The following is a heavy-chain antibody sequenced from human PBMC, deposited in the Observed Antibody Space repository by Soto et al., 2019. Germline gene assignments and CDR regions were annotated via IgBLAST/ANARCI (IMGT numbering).Heavy chain of an antibody. CDR2: IIPIFGTA. CDR3: VRGDGDYRRDYGMDV. Sequence: SVKVSCKASGGTFSSYAISWVRQAPGQGLEWMGGIIPIFGTANYAQKFQGRVTITADESTSTAYMELSSLRSEDTAVYYCVRGDGDYRRDYGMDVWGQGTTVTVSS. CDR1: GGTFSSYA. D-gene: IGHD4-17*01. J-gene: IGHJ6*02. V-gene: IGHV1-69*13.